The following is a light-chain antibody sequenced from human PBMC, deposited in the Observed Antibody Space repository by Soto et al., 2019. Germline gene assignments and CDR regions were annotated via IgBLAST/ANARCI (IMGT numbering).Light chain of an antibody. CDR1: QSVSSSY. V-gene: IGKV3-20*01. CDR3: QQYGSSL. J-gene: IGKJ3*01. Sequence: EIVLTQSPATLSLSPGERATLSFRASQSVSSSYLAWYQQKPGQAPRLLIYGASSRATGIPDRFSGSGSGTDFTLTISRLEPEDFAVYYCQQYGSSLFGPGTKVDIK. CDR2: GAS.